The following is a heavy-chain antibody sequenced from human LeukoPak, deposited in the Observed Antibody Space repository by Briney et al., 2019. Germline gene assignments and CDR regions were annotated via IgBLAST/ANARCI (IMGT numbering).Heavy chain of an antibody. J-gene: IGHJ4*02. V-gene: IGHV3-43*02. D-gene: IGHD1-7*01. CDR3: AKDIRNWNSINY. Sequence: GGSLRLSCAASGFTFDDYAMHWVRQAPGKGLEWVSLISGDGGSTYYADSVKGRYTISRDNSKNSLYLQMNSLRTEDTALYYCAKDIRNWNSINYWGQGTLVTVSS. CDR1: GFTFDDYA. CDR2: ISGDGGST.